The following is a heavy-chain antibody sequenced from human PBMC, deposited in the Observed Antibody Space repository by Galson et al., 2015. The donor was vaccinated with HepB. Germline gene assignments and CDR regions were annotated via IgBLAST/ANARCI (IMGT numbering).Heavy chain of an antibody. CDR2: ISWNSGSI. J-gene: IGHJ6*03. Sequence: SLRLSCAASGFTFDDYAMHWVRQAPGKGLEWVSSISWNSGSIGYADSVKGRFTISRDNAKNSLYLQMNSLRAEDTALYYCAKASELSLYYYYMDVWGKGTTVTVSS. CDR1: GFTFDDYA. D-gene: IGHD3-16*02. V-gene: IGHV3-9*01. CDR3: AKASELSLYYYYMDV.